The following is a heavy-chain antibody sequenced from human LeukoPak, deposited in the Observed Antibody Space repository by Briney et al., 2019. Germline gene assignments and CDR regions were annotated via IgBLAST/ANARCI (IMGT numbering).Heavy chain of an antibody. CDR2: IRYDGSNK. J-gene: IGHJ4*02. CDR3: AKAVVVITPFDY. CDR1: GFTFSSYG. D-gene: IGHD3-22*01. V-gene: IGHV3-30*02. Sequence: GGSLRLSCAASGFTFSSYGMHWVRQAPGKGLEWVAFIRYDGSNKYYADSVRGRFTISRDNSKNTLYLQMNSLRAEDTAVYYCAKAVVVITPFDYWGQGTLVTVSS.